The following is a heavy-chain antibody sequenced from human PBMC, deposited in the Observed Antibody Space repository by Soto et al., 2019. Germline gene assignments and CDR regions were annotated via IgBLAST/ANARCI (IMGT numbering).Heavy chain of an antibody. J-gene: IGHJ4*02. CDR2: ISYDGSNK. Sequence: GGSLRLSCAASGFTFSSYAMHWVRQAPGKGLEWVAVISYDGSNKYYADSVKGRFTISRDNSKNTLYLEMNSLRAEDTAVYYCARETYSSGWTPTFDYWGQGTLVTVSS. CDR3: ARETYSSGWTPTFDY. V-gene: IGHV3-30-3*01. D-gene: IGHD6-19*01. CDR1: GFTFSSYA.